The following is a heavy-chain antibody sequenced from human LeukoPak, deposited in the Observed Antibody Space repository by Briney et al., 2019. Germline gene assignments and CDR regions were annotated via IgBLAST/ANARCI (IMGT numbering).Heavy chain of an antibody. J-gene: IGHJ4*02. D-gene: IGHD6-13*01. CDR1: GGTFSSYA. CDR3: AVIAAAAATNFDY. V-gene: IGHV1-69*13. Sequence: SVKVSCKASGGTFSSYAISWVRQAPGQGLEWMGGIIPIFGTVNYAQKFQGRVTITADESTSTAYMELSSLRSEDTAVYYCAVIAAAAATNFDYWGQGTLVTVSS. CDR2: IIPIFGTV.